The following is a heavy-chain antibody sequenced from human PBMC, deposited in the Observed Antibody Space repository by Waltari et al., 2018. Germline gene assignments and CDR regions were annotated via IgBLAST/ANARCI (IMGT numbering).Heavy chain of an antibody. J-gene: IGHJ4*02. CDR3: ARETAYSSGWYGY. Sequence: EVQLVESGGGLVQPGGSLSLSCAASGFTFSSYGMNWVRQAPGKGLEWVSYISSRSSTIYYADSVKGRFTISRDNAKNSLYLQMNSLRAEDTAVYYCARETAYSSGWYGYWGQGTLVTVSS. D-gene: IGHD6-19*01. CDR2: ISSRSSTI. V-gene: IGHV3-48*01. CDR1: GFTFSSYG.